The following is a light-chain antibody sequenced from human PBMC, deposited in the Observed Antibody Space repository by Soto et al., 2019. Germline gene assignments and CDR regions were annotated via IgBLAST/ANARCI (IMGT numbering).Light chain of an antibody. V-gene: IGLV2-14*01. CDR2: DVS. CDR3: SSYTSSSTPEV. Sequence: QSALTQPASVSGSPGQSITISCTGTSSDVGGYNYVSWYQQHPGKAPKLMIYDVSNRPSGVSNRFSGSKSGNTASLTISGLQAEDEADYYCSSYTSSSTPEVFGGRTQLTVL. J-gene: IGLJ2*01. CDR1: SSDVGGYNY.